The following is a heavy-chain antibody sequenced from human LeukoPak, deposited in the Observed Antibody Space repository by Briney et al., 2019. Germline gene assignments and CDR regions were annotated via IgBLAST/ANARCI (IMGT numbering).Heavy chain of an antibody. V-gene: IGHV3-7*01. CDR2: IKQDGSEK. CDR1: GFTFSYYC. Sequence: GGSLTLSCAASGFTFSYYCMSWVRQAPGKGLEWVANIKQDGSEKYYVDSVKGRFTISRDNAKNSLYLQMNSLRAEDTAVYYCARDLGHGDYYYYMDVWGKGTTVTVSS. CDR3: ARDLGHGDYYYYMDV. J-gene: IGHJ6*03. D-gene: IGHD3-16*01.